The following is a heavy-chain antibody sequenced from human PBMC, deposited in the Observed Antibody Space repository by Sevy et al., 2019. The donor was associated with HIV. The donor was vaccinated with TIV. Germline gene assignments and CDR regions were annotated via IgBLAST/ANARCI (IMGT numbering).Heavy chain of an antibody. D-gene: IGHD1-7*01. V-gene: IGHV3-21*01. J-gene: IGHJ4*02. CDR1: GFTFNSYS. CDR2: ISGLSNYI. CDR3: ARGENWNYAEY. Sequence: GGSLRLSCAASGFTFNSYSINWVRQAPGKGLEWVSYISGLSNYIYYADSLKGRFTISRDNAKDSVYLQMSSLRVEDTAVYYCARGENWNYAEYWGQGILVTVSS.